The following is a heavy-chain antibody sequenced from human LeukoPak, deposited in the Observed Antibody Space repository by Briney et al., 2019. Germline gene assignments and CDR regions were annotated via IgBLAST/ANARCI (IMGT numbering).Heavy chain of an antibody. Sequence: GASVKVSCKASGYTFTSYGISWVRQAPGQGLEWMGWISAYNGNTNYAQKLQGRVTMTTDTSTSTAYMELRSLRSDDTAVYYCARYSEWEPSRLYNWFGPWGQGTLVTVSS. CDR1: GYTFTSYG. J-gene: IGHJ5*02. D-gene: IGHD1-26*01. V-gene: IGHV1-18*01. CDR2: ISAYNGNT. CDR3: ARYSEWEPSRLYNWFGP.